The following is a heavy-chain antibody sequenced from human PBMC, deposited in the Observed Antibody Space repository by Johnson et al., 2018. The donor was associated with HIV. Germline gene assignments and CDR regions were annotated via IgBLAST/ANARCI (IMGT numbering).Heavy chain of an antibody. CDR2: IWYDGSNE. CDR1: GFTFSSYG. D-gene: IGHD2-8*01. Sequence: QVQVVESGGGVVQPGRSLRLSCAASGFTFSSYGMHWVRQAPGKGLEWVAVIWYDGSNEYYADSVKGRFTISRANSKNTLYLQMNSLRAEDTAVYYCSKVLNEKSYIDLFHVWGQGTMVTVSS. J-gene: IGHJ3*01. CDR3: SKVLNEKSYIDLFHV. V-gene: IGHV3-33*06.